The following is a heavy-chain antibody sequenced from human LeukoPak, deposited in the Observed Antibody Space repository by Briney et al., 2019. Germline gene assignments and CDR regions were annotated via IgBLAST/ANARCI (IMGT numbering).Heavy chain of an antibody. CDR1: RGSLSSNPGV. Sequence: SQSLSLTCPITRGSLSSNPGVWNWTRKSTARGLEWLRRTYYRSKWYNDYAVPVKSRITINPDTSKNQFSLQLNSVTPEDTAVYYCARGGAAAGFDYWGQGTLVTVSS. J-gene: IGHJ4*02. CDR3: ARGGAAAGFDY. V-gene: IGHV6-1*01. CDR2: TYYRSKWYN. D-gene: IGHD6-13*01.